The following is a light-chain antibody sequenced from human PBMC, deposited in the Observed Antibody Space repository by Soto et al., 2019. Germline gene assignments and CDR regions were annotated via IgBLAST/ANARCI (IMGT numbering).Light chain of an antibody. CDR1: ISDLGSYNR. CDR3: SLYISGSTYV. J-gene: IGLJ1*01. Sequence: QTVLTQTASVSGSPGQSFTISCTGTISDLGSYNRVSWYQQPPGTAPKLMIYEVSNRPSGVPDRFSGSKSGKTASLTISGLQAEDEADYYCSLYISGSTYVFGTGTKVTVL. V-gene: IGLV2-18*01. CDR2: EVS.